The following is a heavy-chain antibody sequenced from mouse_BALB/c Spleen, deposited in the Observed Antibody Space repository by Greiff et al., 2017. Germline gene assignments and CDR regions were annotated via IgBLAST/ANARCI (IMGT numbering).Heavy chain of an antibody. D-gene: IGHD2-13*01. V-gene: IGHV4-1*02. CDR3: ARPGGYGDAAWFAY. CDR2: INPDSSTI. Sequence: EVQRVESGGGLVQPGGSLKLSCAASGFDFSRYWMSWVRQAPGKGLEWIGEINPDSSTINYTPSLKDKFIISRDNAKNTLYLQMSKVRSEDTALYYCARPGGYGDAAWFAYWGQGTLVTVSA. CDR1: GFDFSRYW. J-gene: IGHJ3*01.